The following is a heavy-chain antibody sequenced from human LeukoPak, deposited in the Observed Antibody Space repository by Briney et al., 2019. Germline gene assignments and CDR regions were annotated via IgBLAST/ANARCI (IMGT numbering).Heavy chain of an antibody. J-gene: IGHJ4*02. CDR1: VYTFTIYG. V-gene: IGHV1-8*01. CDR2: VRPNSGDT. D-gene: IGHD2-2*01. Sequence: ASVTVSFTASVYTFTIYGFYWVRQATGQRPGWMGWVRPNSGDTGYSKKFHNRVAMTTNTTISTAYMELSSLGSAATAVFYCARGPTSWGYDYWGPRTLVTVSS. CDR3: ARGPTSWGYDY.